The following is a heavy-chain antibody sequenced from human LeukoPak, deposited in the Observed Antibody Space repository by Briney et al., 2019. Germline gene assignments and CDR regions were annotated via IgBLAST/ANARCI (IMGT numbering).Heavy chain of an antibody. Sequence: PSETLSLTCTVSGGSISSSSYYWGWIRQPPGKGLEWIGSIYYSGSTNYNPSLKSRVTISVDTSKNQFSLKLSSVTAADTAVYYCARVGPGGDFDYWGQGTLVTVSS. D-gene: IGHD1-26*01. CDR2: IYYSGST. V-gene: IGHV4-39*07. CDR1: GGSISSSSYY. J-gene: IGHJ4*02. CDR3: ARVGPGGDFDY.